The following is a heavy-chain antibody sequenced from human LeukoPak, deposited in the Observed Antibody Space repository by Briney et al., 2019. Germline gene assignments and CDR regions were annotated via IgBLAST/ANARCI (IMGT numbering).Heavy chain of an antibody. Sequence: KSSETLSLTCTVSDYSISSGYYWGWIRQPPGKGLEWIGSIYHSGSTYYNPSLKSRVTISVDTSKNQFSLKLSSVTAEDTAVYYCASGTTDIVVVPATLRNYYFDYWGQGTLVTVSS. CDR3: ASGTTDIVVVPATLRNYYFDY. V-gene: IGHV4-38-2*02. CDR1: DYSISSGYY. D-gene: IGHD2-2*01. J-gene: IGHJ4*02. CDR2: IYHSGST.